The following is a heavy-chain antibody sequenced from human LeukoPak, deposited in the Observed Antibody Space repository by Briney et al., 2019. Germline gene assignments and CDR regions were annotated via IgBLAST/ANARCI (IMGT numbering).Heavy chain of an antibody. J-gene: IGHJ5*02. CDR3: ARRQPGGKFDP. CDR1: GGSISSYY. V-gene: IGHV4-59*08. CDR2: IYYSGST. D-gene: IGHD1-26*01. Sequence: SETLSLTCTVSGGSISSYYWSWIRQPPGKGLEWIGYIYYSGSTNYNLSLKSRVTISVDTSKNQFSLKLSSVTAADTAVYYCARRQPGGKFDPWGQGTLVTVSS.